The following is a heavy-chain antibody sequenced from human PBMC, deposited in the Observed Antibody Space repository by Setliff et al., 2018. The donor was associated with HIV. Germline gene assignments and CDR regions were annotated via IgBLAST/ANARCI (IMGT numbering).Heavy chain of an antibody. D-gene: IGHD6-13*01. CDR3: ARGVKGIATTGKYYFDY. Sequence: ASVKVSCKTSGYAFTDYSFHGVRQAPGQGLEWVGRINPDSRGTNYAQTFQGRVTMTRDTSVSTAYMELSRLKSDDTAVFYCARGVKGIATTGKYYFDYCGQGTLVTVSS. CDR1: GYAFTDYS. J-gene: IGHJ4*02. V-gene: IGHV1-2*06. CDR2: INPDSRGT.